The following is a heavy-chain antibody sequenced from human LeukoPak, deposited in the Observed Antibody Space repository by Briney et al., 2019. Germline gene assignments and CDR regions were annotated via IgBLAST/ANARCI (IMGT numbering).Heavy chain of an antibody. Sequence: GGSLRLSCAASGFTFSSYAMSWVRQAPGKGLEWVSAISGSGGSTYYADSVKGRFTISRDNAKNSLYLQMNSLRAEDTAVYYCARVVVPAAKFDPWGQGTLVTVSS. V-gene: IGHV3-23*01. J-gene: IGHJ5*02. CDR1: GFTFSSYA. D-gene: IGHD2-2*01. CDR3: ARVVVPAAKFDP. CDR2: ISGSGGST.